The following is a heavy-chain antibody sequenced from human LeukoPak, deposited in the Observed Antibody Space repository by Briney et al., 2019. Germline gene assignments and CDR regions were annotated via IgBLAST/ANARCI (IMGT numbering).Heavy chain of an antibody. D-gene: IGHD6-13*01. J-gene: IGHJ4*02. CDR3: ATSVSGIAAAATITLFDY. V-gene: IGHV1-18*01. CDR1: GYTFTSYG. Sequence: WASVKVSCKASGYTFTSYGISWVRQAPGQGLEWMGWISAYNGNTIYAQKFQGRVTMTEDTSTDTAYMELSSLRSEDTAVYYCATSVSGIAAAATITLFDYWGQGTLVTVSS. CDR2: ISAYNGNT.